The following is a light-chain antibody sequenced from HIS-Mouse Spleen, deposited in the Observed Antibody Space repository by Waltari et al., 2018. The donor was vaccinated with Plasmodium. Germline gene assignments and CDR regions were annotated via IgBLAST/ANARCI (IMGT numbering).Light chain of an antibody. V-gene: IGLV7-43*01. Sequence: QTVVTQEHSLTVSPGGPVTLTCASSTAADTSGSYPNWFQQKPGQAPRALIYSTRNKPSWTPARFSGSLLGGKAALTLSGVQPEDEAEYYCLLDYGGARVFGGGTKLTVL. CDR1: TAADTSGSY. CDR2: STR. CDR3: LLDYGGARV. J-gene: IGLJ3*02.